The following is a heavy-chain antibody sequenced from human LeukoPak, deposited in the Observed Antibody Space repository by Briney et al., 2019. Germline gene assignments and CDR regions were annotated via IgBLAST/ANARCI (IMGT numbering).Heavy chain of an antibody. CDR1: GYTFTSYA. V-gene: IGHV1-18*01. CDR2: ISAYNGNT. J-gene: IGHJ4*02. Sequence: ASVKVSCKASGYTFTSYALNWVRQAPGQGLEWMGWISAYNGNTNYAQKFQGRVTMTTDTSTNTAYMEVRSLRSDDTAVYYCARDHPPWERGITPSTFDFWGQGTLVSVSS. D-gene: IGHD3-10*01. CDR3: ARDHPPWERGITPSTFDF.